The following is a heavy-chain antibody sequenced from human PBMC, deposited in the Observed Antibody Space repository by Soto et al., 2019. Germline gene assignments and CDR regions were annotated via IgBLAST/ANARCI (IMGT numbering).Heavy chain of an antibody. CDR1: GFMYSSYA. V-gene: IGHV3-23*01. D-gene: IGHD3-22*01. J-gene: IGHJ4*02. CDR2: VNGNGADT. CDR3: VQGPYYHDNSGRPNAYFEY. Sequence: EVQLLESGGGLAQPGGSLRLSCSAPGFMYSSYAMSWVRQAPGRGLEWVSTVNGNGADTYYADFVKGRFTISRDNSRNTLSLQMNSLRGEDTAMYYCVQGPYYHDNSGRPNAYFEYWGQGTLVTVSS.